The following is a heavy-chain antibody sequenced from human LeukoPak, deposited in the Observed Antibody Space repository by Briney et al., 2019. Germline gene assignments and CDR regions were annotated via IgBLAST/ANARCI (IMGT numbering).Heavy chain of an antibody. CDR2: IIPIFGTA. Sequence: ASVKVSCKASGGTFSSYAISWVRQAPGQGLEWMGGIIPIFGTANYAQKFQGRVTITADESTSTAYMELSSLRSEDTAVYYCARRTTGTTFGWFDPWGQGTLVTVSS. J-gene: IGHJ5*02. CDR1: GGTFSSYA. CDR3: ARRTTGTTFGWFDP. D-gene: IGHD1-1*01. V-gene: IGHV1-69*13.